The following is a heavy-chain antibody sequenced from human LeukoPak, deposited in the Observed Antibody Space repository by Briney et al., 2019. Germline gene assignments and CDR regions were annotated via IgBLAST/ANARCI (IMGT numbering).Heavy chain of an antibody. J-gene: IGHJ4*02. CDR3: ARSKFPRGYYVSSGYPYYFDY. D-gene: IGHD3-22*01. V-gene: IGHV1-2*04. CDR1: GYTFTGYY. CDR2: INPNSGGT. Sequence: ASVKVSCKASGYTFTGYYMHWVRQAPGQGLEWMGWINPNSGGTNYAQKFQGWVTMTRDTSISTAYMELSRLRSDDTAVYYCARSKFPRGYYVSSGYPYYFDYWGQGTLVTVSS.